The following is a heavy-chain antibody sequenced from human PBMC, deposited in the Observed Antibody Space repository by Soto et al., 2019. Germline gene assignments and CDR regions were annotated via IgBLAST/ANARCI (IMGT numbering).Heavy chain of an antibody. Sequence: GGSLRLSCAASGFTFSSYSMNWVRQAPGKGLEWVSSISSSSSYIYYADSVKGRLTISRDNAKNSLYLQMNSLRAEDTAVYYCARGNSFYCSSTSCSRGWFDPWGQGTMVTV. CDR2: ISSSSSYI. CDR1: GFTFSSYS. D-gene: IGHD2-2*01. J-gene: IGHJ5*02. CDR3: ARGNSFYCSSTSCSRGWFDP. V-gene: IGHV3-21*01.